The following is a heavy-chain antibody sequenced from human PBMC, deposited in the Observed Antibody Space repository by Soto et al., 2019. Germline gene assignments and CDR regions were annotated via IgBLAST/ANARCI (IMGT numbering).Heavy chain of an antibody. J-gene: IGHJ5*02. CDR2: IWFTGTT. V-gene: IGHV4-59*01. D-gene: IGHD1-20*01. CDR3: ARESSGDHNRDWFDP. Sequence: QVQLQESGPGLVKPSETLSLICTVSGGSISPYYWSWVRQPPGKGLEWIGFIWFTGTTPYNPSLKSRVTLSVDTSTNQLSLEMKSLTAADTAVYYCARESSGDHNRDWFDPWGQGTLVIVSA. CDR1: GGSISPYY.